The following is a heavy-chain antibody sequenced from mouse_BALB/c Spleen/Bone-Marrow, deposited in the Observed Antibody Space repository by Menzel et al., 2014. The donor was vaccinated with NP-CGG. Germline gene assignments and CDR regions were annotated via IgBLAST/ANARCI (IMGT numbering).Heavy chain of an antibody. CDR1: GFNIIYAY. Sequence: VQLKESGAEPVKPGASVKLSCTASGFNIIYAYIHWVKRRPEQGLEWIGRIYPANGNTNYDPKFQGKATITADTSSNTAYLHLNSLTSEDTAVYYCARSPGEVNYWGQGTLVTVSA. V-gene: IGHV14-3*02. CDR3: ARSPGEVNY. D-gene: IGHD1-3*01. J-gene: IGHJ3*01. CDR2: IYPANGNT.